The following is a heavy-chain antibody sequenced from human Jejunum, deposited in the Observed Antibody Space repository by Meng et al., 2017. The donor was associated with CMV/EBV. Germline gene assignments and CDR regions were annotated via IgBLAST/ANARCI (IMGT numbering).Heavy chain of an antibody. CDR3: ASGTPGRSYCDY. CDR1: GYTFGSYG. J-gene: IGHJ4*02. CDR2: FVNYVDT. D-gene: IGHD2-15*01. V-gene: IGHV1-18*01. Sequence: VHLLQSGPEVKKPGASVRVSFKASGYTFGSYGICWVRQAPGQGLEWMGWFVNYVDTYPAPKFQGRVTMTTDTHTNTAFMELRSLTSDDTAVYYCASGTPGRSYCDYWGQGTLVTVSS.